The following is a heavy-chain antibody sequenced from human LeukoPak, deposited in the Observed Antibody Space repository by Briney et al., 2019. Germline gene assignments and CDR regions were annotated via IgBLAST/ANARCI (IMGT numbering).Heavy chain of an antibody. V-gene: IGHV4-34*01. CDR3: ARDGDY. Sequence: SETLSLTCAVYGGSFSGYYWSWIRQPPGKGLEWIGEINHSGSTNYNPSLKSRVTISVDTSKNQFSLKLSSVTAADTAVYYCARDGDYWGQGTLVTVSS. J-gene: IGHJ4*02. CDR1: GGSFSGYY. CDR2: INHSGST.